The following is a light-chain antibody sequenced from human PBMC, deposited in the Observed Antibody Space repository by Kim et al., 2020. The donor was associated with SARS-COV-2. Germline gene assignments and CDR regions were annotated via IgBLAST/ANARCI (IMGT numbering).Light chain of an antibody. CDR2: GAS. CDR1: QSVSSNY. J-gene: IGKJ1*01. Sequence: SPGERAPPSCRASQSVSSNYLAWYQQKPGQAPRLLIYGASSRATGIPDRFSGSGSGTDFTLTITRLEPEDFAVYYCQQYSSSPATFGQGTKVDIK. V-gene: IGKV3-20*01. CDR3: QQYSSSPAT.